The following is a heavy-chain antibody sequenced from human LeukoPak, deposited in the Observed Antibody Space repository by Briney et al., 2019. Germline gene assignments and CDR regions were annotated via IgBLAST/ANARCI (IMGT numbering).Heavy chain of an antibody. D-gene: IGHD3-10*01. V-gene: IGHV3-33*01. J-gene: IGHJ4*02. CDR3: ARDRGVRSDTYYYGSGSRIDY. CDR2: IWYDRSNK. Sequence: GGSLRLSCAASGFTFSSYGMHWVRQAPGKGLEWVAVIWYDRSNKYYADSVKGRFTISRDNSKNTLYLQMNSLRAENTAVYYCARDRGVRSDTYYYGSGSRIDYWGQGTLVTVSS. CDR1: GFTFSSYG.